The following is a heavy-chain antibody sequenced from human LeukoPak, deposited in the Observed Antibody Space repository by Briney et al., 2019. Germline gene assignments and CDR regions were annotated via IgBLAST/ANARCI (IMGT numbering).Heavy chain of an antibody. Sequence: KHGESLKISCKASGFSFSNYWIGWVRQMPGKGLECMGLIYVDESDTRYSPAFQGQVTISADKSTSTAYLQWSSVKASDTGMYYCARFPSGSGIYYVNALDIWGQGTTVTVSS. J-gene: IGHJ3*02. CDR2: IYVDESDT. D-gene: IGHD3-10*01. CDR1: GFSFSNYW. CDR3: ARFPSGSGIYYVNALDI. V-gene: IGHV5-51*01.